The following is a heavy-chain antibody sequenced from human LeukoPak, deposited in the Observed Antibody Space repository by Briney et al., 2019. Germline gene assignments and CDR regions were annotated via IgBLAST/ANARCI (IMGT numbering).Heavy chain of an antibody. D-gene: IGHD6-13*01. Sequence: SETLSLTCTVSGGSISSTTYYWGWIRQPPGKGLEWIGSIYYSGSTYYNPSLKSRVTISVDTSKNQFSLKLSSVTAADTAVYYCARDPPYSSSWYNGLWGQGTLVTVSS. CDR1: GGSISSTTYY. CDR2: IYYSGST. CDR3: ARDPPYSSSWYNGL. J-gene: IGHJ4*02. V-gene: IGHV4-39*07.